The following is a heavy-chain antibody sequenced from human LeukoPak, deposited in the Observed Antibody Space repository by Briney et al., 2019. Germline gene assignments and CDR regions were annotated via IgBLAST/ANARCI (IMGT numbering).Heavy chain of an antibody. Sequence: PSETPSLTCTVSGASTRSYSWSSVRHPPQNGLEWVGHILYGRSTNYNPSLKSRVTISLDPPKNHISLKLSSVTAADTAMYYCARGASYFDYWGQGTLVTVSS. J-gene: IGHJ4*02. CDR3: ARGASYFDY. CDR1: GASTRSYS. D-gene: IGHD3-16*01. CDR2: ILYGRST. V-gene: IGHV4-59*01.